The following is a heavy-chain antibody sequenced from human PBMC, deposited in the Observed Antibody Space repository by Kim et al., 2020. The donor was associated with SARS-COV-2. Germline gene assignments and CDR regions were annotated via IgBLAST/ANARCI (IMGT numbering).Heavy chain of an antibody. J-gene: IGHJ6*02. CDR3: ARLEGAGNYYYYGMDV. Sequence: GGSLRLSCVASGFTFSSYSMNWVRQAPGKGLEWVSSISSSSSYIYYADSVKGRFTISRDNAKNSLYLQMNSLRAEDTAVYYCARLEGAGNYYYYGMDVWGQGTTVTVSS. D-gene: IGHD1-26*01. CDR1: GFTFSSYS. CDR2: ISSSSSYI. V-gene: IGHV3-21*01.